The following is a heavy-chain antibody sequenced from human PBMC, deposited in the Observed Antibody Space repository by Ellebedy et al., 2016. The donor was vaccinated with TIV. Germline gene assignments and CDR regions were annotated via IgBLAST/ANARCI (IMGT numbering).Heavy chain of an antibody. Sequence: GESLKISCAASGFTFDSYAMTWVRQAPVRGVEWVSGISGSGASPYYADSVKGRFTISRDNSRTTLYLQMNSLRAEDTAVYYCTRDPDGDYDFDYWGQGTLVIVSS. J-gene: IGHJ4*02. CDR3: TRDPDGDYDFDY. D-gene: IGHD4-17*01. V-gene: IGHV3-23*01. CDR1: GFTFDSYA. CDR2: ISGSGASP.